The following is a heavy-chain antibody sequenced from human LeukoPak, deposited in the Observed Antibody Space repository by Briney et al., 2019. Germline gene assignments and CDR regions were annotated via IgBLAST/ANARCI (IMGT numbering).Heavy chain of an antibody. CDR3: ARDPAPTIGVGYFDY. D-gene: IGHD3-16*01. CDR2: YSGGST. J-gene: IGHJ4*02. V-gene: IGHV3-53*01. Sequence: YSGGSTYYADSVKGRFTISRDHSKNTLYLQMSSLRAEDTAVYYCARDPAPTIGVGYFDYWGQGTLVTVSS.